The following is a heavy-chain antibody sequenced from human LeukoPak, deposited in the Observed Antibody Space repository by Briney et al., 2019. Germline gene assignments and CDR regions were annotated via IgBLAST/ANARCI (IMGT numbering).Heavy chain of an antibody. CDR3: ARTTMVRGTYYMDV. V-gene: IGHV4-38-2*02. CDR1: GYSIISGYY. D-gene: IGHD3-10*01. CDR2: IYYSGYT. J-gene: IGHJ6*03. Sequence: SETLSLTCSVSGYSIISGYYWGWIRQPPGKGLEWIGYIYYSGYTNYNPSLKSRVTISVDTSKNQFSLKLSSVTAADTAVYYCARTTMVRGTYYMDVWGKGTTVTISS.